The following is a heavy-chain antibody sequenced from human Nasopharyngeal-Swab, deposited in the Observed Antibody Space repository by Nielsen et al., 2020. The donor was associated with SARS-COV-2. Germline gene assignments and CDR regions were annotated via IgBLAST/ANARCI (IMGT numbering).Heavy chain of an antibody. CDR3: ASHPAGGGGGDY. J-gene: IGHJ4*02. CDR2: ISHSGIT. D-gene: IGHD2-21*01. Sequence: WIRQPPGKGLEWIGEISHSGITNYNPSLKSRVTISVDTSKNQFSLKLSSVTAADTAVYYCASHPAGGGGGDYWGQGTLVTVSS. V-gene: IGHV4-34*01.